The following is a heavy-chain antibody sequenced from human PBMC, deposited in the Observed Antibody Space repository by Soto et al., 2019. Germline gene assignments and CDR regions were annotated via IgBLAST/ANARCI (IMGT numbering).Heavy chain of an antibody. V-gene: IGHV4-30-4*01. CDR2: IYYSGST. J-gene: IGHJ4*02. CDR1: GGSISSGDYY. CDR3: AGAFDVWPSYCFDY. D-gene: IGHD3-3*01. Sequence: SETLSLTCTVSGGSISSGDYYWSWIRQPPGKGLEWIGYIYYSGSTYYNPSLKSRVTISVDTSKNQFSLKLSSVTAADTAVYYCAGAFDVWPSYCFDYGGQGAVVSVSS.